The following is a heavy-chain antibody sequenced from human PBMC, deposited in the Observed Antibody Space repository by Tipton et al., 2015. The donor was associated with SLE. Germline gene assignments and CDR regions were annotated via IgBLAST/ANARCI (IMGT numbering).Heavy chain of an antibody. Sequence: TLSLTCTVSGGSISISTYSWGWIRQSPGKGLEWIGSIYYSGRTYYNPSLKSRVTISVDTSKNQFSLNLSSVTAADTAVYYCARRGHDSGDYPFDYWGQGTLVTVSS. V-gene: IGHV4-39*01. J-gene: IGHJ4*02. CDR1: GGSISISTYS. CDR2: IYYSGRT. CDR3: ARRGHDSGDYPFDY. D-gene: IGHD4-17*01.